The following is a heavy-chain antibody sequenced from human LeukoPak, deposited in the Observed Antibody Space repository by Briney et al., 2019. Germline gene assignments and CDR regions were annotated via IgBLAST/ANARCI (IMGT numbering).Heavy chain of an antibody. D-gene: IGHD3-10*01. CDR2: INSDGSST. V-gene: IGHV3-74*01. Sequence: GGSLRLSCAASGFTFSSHWMHWVRQAPGKGLVWVSRINSDGSSTSYADSVKGRFTISRDNAKNTLYLQMNSLRAEDTAVYYCARGRDYYGSGDNWFDPWGQGTLVTVSS. J-gene: IGHJ5*02. CDR1: GFTFSSHW. CDR3: ARGRDYYGSGDNWFDP.